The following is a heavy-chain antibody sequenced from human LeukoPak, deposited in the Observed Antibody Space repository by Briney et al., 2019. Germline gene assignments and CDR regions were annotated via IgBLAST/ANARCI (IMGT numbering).Heavy chain of an antibody. D-gene: IGHD1-1*01. CDR1: GFTFTGYY. Sequence: ASVKVSCKTSGFTFTGYYIHWVRQAPGQRFEWLGWINPSTGGTDYAQNFQGRLTLTRDTSINTAYLELSSLRIDDTAVYYLRDWVDYWNDYWGQGTLVTVSS. CDR2: INPSTGGT. J-gene: IGHJ4*02. CDR3: RDWVDYWNDY. V-gene: IGHV1-2*02.